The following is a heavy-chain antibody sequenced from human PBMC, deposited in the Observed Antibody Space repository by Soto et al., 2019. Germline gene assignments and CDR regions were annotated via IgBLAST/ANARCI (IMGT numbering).Heavy chain of an antibody. CDR3: ARENSWIGYCTSTSCHAFDI. D-gene: IGHD2-2*01. V-gene: IGHV3-7*03. J-gene: IGHJ3*02. Sequence: GGSLRLSCADSGFTFSDYWMSWVRQAPGKGLEWVANIKPDGSEKNYADSVKGRFSISRANAKSSLYLQMDSLRAEDTAVYYCARENSWIGYCTSTSCHAFDIWGQGTVVTVS. CDR2: IKPDGSEK. CDR1: GFTFSDYW.